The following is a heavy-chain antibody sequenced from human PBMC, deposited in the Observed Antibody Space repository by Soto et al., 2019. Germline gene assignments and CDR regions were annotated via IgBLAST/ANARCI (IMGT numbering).Heavy chain of an antibody. CDR1: GGSVSGGSYY. CDR3: ARDRSWSDYYYGMDV. V-gene: IGHV4-61*01. CDR2: IYYSGST. D-gene: IGHD6-13*01. Sequence: PSETLSLTCTVSGGSVSGGSYYWSWIRHPPGKGLEWIGYIYYSGSTNYNPSLKSRVTIPVDTSKNQFSLKLSSVTAADTAVYYCARDRSWSDYYYGMDVWGQGTTVTVSS. J-gene: IGHJ6*02.